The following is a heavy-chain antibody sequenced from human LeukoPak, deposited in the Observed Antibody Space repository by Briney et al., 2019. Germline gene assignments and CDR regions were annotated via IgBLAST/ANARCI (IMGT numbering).Heavy chain of an antibody. Sequence: GASVKVSCKASGYTLTSYGISCGRQAPGQGLEWMGWISAYNGNTNYAQKLQGRVTMTTDTYTSTAYMELRSLRSDDTTVFYCARTRYSSSWFRLGFDYWGQGTLVTVSS. CDR1: GYTLTSYG. CDR2: ISAYNGNT. V-gene: IGHV1-18*01. CDR3: ARTRYSSSWFRLGFDY. J-gene: IGHJ4*02. D-gene: IGHD6-13*01.